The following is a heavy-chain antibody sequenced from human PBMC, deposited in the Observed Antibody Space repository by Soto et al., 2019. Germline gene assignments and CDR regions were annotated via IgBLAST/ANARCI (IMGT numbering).Heavy chain of an antibody. CDR3: AREGTYCSGGSCYPHFDY. Sequence: GGSLRLSCAASGFTFSTYAMAWVRQAPGKGLEWVSGVSASGLNTDYADSVKGRFTISRDNAKNSLYLQMNSLRAEDTAVYYCAREGTYCSGGSCYPHFDYWGQGTLVTVSS. CDR1: GFTFSTYA. V-gene: IGHV3-21*01. CDR2: VSASGLNT. J-gene: IGHJ4*02. D-gene: IGHD2-15*01.